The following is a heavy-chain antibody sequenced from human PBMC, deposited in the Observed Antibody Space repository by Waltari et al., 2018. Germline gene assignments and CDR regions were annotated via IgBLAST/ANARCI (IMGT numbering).Heavy chain of an antibody. CDR2: IKQDGSEK. Sequence: EVQLVESGGGLVQPGGSLRLSCAASGFTFSRYGMSWVRQAPGKGLEWVANIKQDGSEKYYVDSVKGRFTISRDNAKNSLYLQMNSLRAEDTAVYYCASGGFDIWGQGTMVTVSS. CDR1: GFTFSRYG. D-gene: IGHD3-3*01. J-gene: IGHJ3*02. V-gene: IGHV3-7*01. CDR3: ASGGFDI.